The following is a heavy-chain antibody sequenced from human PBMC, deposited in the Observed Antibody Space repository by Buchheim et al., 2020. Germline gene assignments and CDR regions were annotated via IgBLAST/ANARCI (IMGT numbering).Heavy chain of an antibody. V-gene: IGHV3-30*18. CDR1: GFTFSSYG. CDR2: ISYDGSNK. CDR3: AKDAPRPYYDFWSGYSYGMDV. D-gene: IGHD3-3*01. J-gene: IGHJ6*02. Sequence: QVQLVESGGGVVQPGRSLRLSRAASGFTFSSYGMHWVRQAPGKGLEWVAVISYDGSNKYYADSVKGRFTISRDNSKNTLYLQMNSLRAEDTAVYYCAKDAPRPYYDFWSGYSYGMDVWGQGTT.